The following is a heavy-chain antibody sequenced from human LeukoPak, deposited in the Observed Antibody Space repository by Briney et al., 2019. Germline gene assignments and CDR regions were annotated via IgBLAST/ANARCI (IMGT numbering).Heavy chain of an antibody. V-gene: IGHV3-21*01. CDR3: ARDARTGDDAFDI. Sequence: PGGSLRPSCVVSGFTFSSYSMNWVRQAPGKGLEWVSSISSSSSYIYYADSVKGRFTISRDNAKNSLYLQMNSLRAEDTAVYYCARDARTGDDAFDIWGQGTMVTVSS. CDR2: ISSSSSYI. D-gene: IGHD7-27*01. CDR1: GFTFSSYS. J-gene: IGHJ3*02.